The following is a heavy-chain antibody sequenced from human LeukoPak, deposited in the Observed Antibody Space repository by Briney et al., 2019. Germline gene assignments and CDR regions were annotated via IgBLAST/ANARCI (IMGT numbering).Heavy chain of an antibody. J-gene: IGHJ4*02. CDR1: GFTFSSYG. CDR3: ARRYDWNTGAPFDY. D-gene: IGHD1/OR15-1a*01. V-gene: IGHV3-33*01. CDR2: IWYDGSNK. Sequence: PGRSLRLSCAASGFTFSSYGMHWVRQAPGKGLEWVAVIWYDGSNKYYADSVKGRFTISRDNSKNTLYLQMNSLRAEDTAVYYCARRYDWNTGAPFDYWGQGTLVTVSS.